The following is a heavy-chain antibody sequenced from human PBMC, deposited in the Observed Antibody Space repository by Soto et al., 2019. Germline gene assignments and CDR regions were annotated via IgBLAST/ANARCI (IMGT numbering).Heavy chain of an antibody. CDR1: GGSVSSGSYY. J-gene: IGHJ6*02. D-gene: IGHD3-10*01. CDR3: ARLKIITMVRGVIGGDYYYYGMDV. CDR2: IYYSGST. Sequence: LSLTCTVSGGSVSSGSYYWSWIRQPPGKGLEWIGYIYYSGSTNYNPSLKSRVTISVDTSKNQFSLKLSSVTAADTAVYYCARLKIITMVRGVIGGDYYYYGMDVWGQGTTVTVSS. V-gene: IGHV4-61*01.